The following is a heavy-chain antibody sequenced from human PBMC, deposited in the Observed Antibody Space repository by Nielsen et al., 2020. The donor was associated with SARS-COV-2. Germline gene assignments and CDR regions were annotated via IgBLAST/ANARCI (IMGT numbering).Heavy chain of an antibody. D-gene: IGHD6-13*01. Sequence: SETLSLTCTVSGGSISSFYWTWIRQPPGKGLEWIGYIHDSGRSDYNPSLKSRVSMSIDTSKNQFSLKLTSVTAADTAFYYCARGIALTGFDFWGQGTLVSVSS. V-gene: IGHV4-59*12. CDR2: IHDSGRS. CDR1: GGSISSFY. J-gene: IGHJ4*02. CDR3: ARGIALTGFDF.